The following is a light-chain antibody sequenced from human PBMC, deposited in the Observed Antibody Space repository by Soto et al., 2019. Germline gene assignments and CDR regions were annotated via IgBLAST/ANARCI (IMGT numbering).Light chain of an antibody. CDR3: QQYDNWPPT. CDR2: GAS. CDR1: QSIGSN. Sequence: EIVMTQSPATLSVSPGERATLSCRASQSIGSNLAWYQQRPGQGPRLLIYGASTRATGIPARFRGRGSGTEFTLNINGLESEDFVVYYCQQYDNWPPTFGGGAKVEIK. V-gene: IGKV3-15*01. J-gene: IGKJ4*01.